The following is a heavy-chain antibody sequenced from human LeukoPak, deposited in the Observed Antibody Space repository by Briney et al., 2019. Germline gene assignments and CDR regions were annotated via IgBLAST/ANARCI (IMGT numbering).Heavy chain of an antibody. CDR2: ISSSSGYI. J-gene: IGHJ5*02. Sequence: PGRSLRLSCAASGFTFNTYTMNCVRQAPGKGLEWVASISSSSGYIYYADSVKGRFTISRDNAKNSLYLEMNSLRAEDTAVYYCARAQLSTGGNWFDPWGQGTLVTVSS. V-gene: IGHV3-21*01. CDR1: GFTFNTYT. CDR3: ARAQLSTGGNWFDP. D-gene: IGHD5-18*01.